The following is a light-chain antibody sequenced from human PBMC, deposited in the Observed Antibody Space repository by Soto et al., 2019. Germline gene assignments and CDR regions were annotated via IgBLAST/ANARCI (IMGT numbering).Light chain of an antibody. J-gene: IGKJ4*01. CDR3: QQYDSQPVT. CDR1: QTISSW. V-gene: IGKV1-5*03. Sequence: DIQMTQSPSTLSASVGDRVTITCRASQTISSWLAWYQQKPGKAPNLLIYKASTLESRVPSRFSGSGSGTEFTLTIDSLQPDDFAIYYYQQYDSQPVTFGGGTRVEI. CDR2: KAS.